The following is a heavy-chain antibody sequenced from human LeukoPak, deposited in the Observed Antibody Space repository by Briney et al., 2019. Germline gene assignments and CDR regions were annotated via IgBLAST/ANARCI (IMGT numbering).Heavy chain of an antibody. D-gene: IGHD5-12*01. Sequence: SETLSLTCTVSGGSISSSSYYWGWLRQPPGKGLEWIGSIYYSGSTYYNPSLKSRVTISVDTSKNQFSLKLSSVTAADTVVYYCARHVGGYVLWGQGTLVTVSS. CDR2: IYYSGST. J-gene: IGHJ4*02. CDR1: GGSISSSSYY. V-gene: IGHV4-39*01. CDR3: ARHVGGYVL.